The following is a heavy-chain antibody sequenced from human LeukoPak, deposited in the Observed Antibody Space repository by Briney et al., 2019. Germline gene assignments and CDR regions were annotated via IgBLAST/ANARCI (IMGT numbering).Heavy chain of an antibody. D-gene: IGHD3-10*01. Sequence: GGSLRLSCAASGFSFSSYYMSWVRQVPGKGLEWVATIWPDGGEERYVDSVRGRLSISRDNAKSFLYLQMNGLSVEDTAVYFCARLFGGVTTFDFWGQGALVTVSS. CDR2: IWPDGGEE. V-gene: IGHV3-7*01. CDR1: GFSFSSYY. J-gene: IGHJ5*01. CDR3: ARLFGGVTTFDF.